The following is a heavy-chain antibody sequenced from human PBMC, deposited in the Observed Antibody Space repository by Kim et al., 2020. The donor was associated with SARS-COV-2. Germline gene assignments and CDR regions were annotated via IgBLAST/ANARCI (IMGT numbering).Heavy chain of an antibody. J-gene: IGHJ6*03. CDR1: GFSFGDYA. D-gene: IGHD3-10*01. CDR2: INWNSTTV. Sequence: GGSLRLSCAASGFSFGDYAMHWVRQAPGKGLEWVSSINWNSTTVGYADSVKGRFAISRDNAKNSLYLQMNSLRAEDTALYYCAKDPYYDYYYYYMDVWGKGTTVTVSS. V-gene: IGHV3-9*01. CDR3: AKDPYYDYYYYYMDV.